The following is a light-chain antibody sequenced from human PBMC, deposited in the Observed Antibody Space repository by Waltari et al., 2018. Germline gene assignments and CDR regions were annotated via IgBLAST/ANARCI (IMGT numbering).Light chain of an antibody. Sequence: EIVLTQSPVTLSVSQGERATLSCRASQSVSSNLAWYQQKPGQAPRLLIYGASTRATGIPARFSGSGSGTEFTLTISSLQSEDFGLYYCQQYNNWPLTFGGGTKVEIK. CDR1: QSVSSN. V-gene: IGKV3-15*01. CDR2: GAS. J-gene: IGKJ4*01. CDR3: QQYNNWPLT.